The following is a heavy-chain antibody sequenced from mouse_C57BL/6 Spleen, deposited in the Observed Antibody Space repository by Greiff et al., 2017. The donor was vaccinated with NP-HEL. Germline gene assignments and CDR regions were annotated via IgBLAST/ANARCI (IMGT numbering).Heavy chain of an antibody. V-gene: IGHV2-5*01. Sequence: VQLQESGPGLVQPSQSLSITCTVSGFSLTSYGVHWVRQSPGKGLEWLGVIWRGGSTDYNAAFMSRLSITKDNSKSQVFFKMNSLQADDTAIYYCAKMSDYYGSSPYAMDYWGQGTSVTVSS. D-gene: IGHD1-1*01. CDR1: GFSLTSYG. CDR2: IWRGGST. CDR3: AKMSDYYGSSPYAMDY. J-gene: IGHJ4*01.